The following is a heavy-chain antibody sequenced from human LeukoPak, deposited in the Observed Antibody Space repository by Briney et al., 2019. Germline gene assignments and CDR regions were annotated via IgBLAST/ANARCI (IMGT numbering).Heavy chain of an antibody. CDR1: GFTFSSYS. Sequence: GGSLRLSCAASGFTFSSYSMNWVRQAPGKGLEWVSSISSSSSYIYYADSVKGRFTISRDNAKNSLYLQMNSLRAEDTAVYYCARGPELTVVPAALGDYYMDVWGKGTTVTVSS. CDR3: ARGPELTVVPAALGDYYMDV. CDR2: ISSSSSYI. D-gene: IGHD2-2*01. V-gene: IGHV3-21*01. J-gene: IGHJ6*03.